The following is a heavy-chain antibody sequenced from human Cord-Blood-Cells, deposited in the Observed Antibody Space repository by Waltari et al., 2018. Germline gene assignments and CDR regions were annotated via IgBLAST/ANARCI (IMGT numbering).Heavy chain of an antibody. V-gene: IGHV3-23*04. CDR3: AKGEGSGSYYYYYYYMDV. CDR1: GFTFSSYA. Sequence: EVQLVESGGGLVQPGGSLRLSCAASGFTFSSYAMSWFRQAPGKGLEWVSAISGSGGSTYDADAVKGRFTISRDNSKNTLYLQMNSLRAEDTAVYYCAKGEGSGSYYYYYYYMDVWGKGTTVTVSS. D-gene: IGHD3-10*01. J-gene: IGHJ6*03. CDR2: ISGSGGST.